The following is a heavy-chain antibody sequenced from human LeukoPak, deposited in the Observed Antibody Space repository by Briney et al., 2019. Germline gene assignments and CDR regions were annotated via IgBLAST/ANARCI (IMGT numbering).Heavy chain of an antibody. CDR2: IIPIFGTA. D-gene: IGHD6-13*01. J-gene: IGHJ3*02. CDR3: ARVPGGTQSSI. Sequence: GASVKVSCKASGGTFSSYAISWVRQAPGQGLEWMGGIIPIFGTANYAQKFQGRVTITADESTSAAYMELSSLRSEDTAVYYCARVPGGTQSSIWGQGTMVTVSS. V-gene: IGHV1-69*13. CDR1: GGTFSSYA.